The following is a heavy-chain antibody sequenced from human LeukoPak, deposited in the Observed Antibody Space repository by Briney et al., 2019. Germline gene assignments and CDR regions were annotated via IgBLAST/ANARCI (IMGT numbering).Heavy chain of an antibody. CDR1: GYTFTGYY. J-gene: IGHJ4*02. Sequence: ASVKVSCRASGYTFTGYYMHWVRQAPGQGLEWMGWINPSGGSTSYAQKFQGRVTMTRDTSTSTVYMELSSLRSEDTAVYYCARDTPQGITMVRGVMGVGYFDYWGQGTLVTVSS. D-gene: IGHD3-10*01. V-gene: IGHV1-46*01. CDR3: ARDTPQGITMVRGVMGVGYFDY. CDR2: INPSGGST.